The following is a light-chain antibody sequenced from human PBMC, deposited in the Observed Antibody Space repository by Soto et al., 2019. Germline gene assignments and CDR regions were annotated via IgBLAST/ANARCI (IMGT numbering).Light chain of an antibody. CDR2: EVS. CDR3: CSYAGSSTYV. J-gene: IGLJ1*01. V-gene: IGLV2-23*02. CDR1: SSDVGSYNL. Sequence: SAPAQPSPLVGAPGQSVTHSLPGNSSDVGSYNLVSWYQQHPGKAPKLMIYEVSKRPSGVSNRFSGSKSGNTASLTISGLQAEDEADYYCCSYAGSSTYVFGTGTKVTVL.